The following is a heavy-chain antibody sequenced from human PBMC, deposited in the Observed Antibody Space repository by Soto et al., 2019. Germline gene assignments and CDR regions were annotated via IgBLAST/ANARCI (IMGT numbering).Heavy chain of an antibody. J-gene: IGHJ4*02. Sequence: TLSLTCTVSGGSISSGGYYLICIRQHPGKGLEWIGYIYYSGSTYYNPSLKSRVTISVDTSKNQFSLKLSSVTAADTAVYYCARAPALMMIDYWGQGTLVTVSS. CDR1: GGSISSGGYY. CDR3: ARAPALMMIDY. D-gene: IGHD3-16*01. CDR2: IYYSGST. V-gene: IGHV4-31*03.